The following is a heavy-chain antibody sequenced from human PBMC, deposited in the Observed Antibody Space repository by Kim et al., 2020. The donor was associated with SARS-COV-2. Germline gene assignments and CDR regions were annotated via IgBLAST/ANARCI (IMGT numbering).Heavy chain of an antibody. CDR1: GFTFGDYA. V-gene: IGHV3-9*01. Sequence: GGSLRLSCAASGFTFGDYAMHWVRQAPGKGLEWVSGIIWNSGSIGYADSVKGRFTISRDNAKNSLYLQMNSLRAEDTALYYCAKDKHSSSWGLRAFDIWGQGTMVTVSS. CDR2: IIWNSGSI. D-gene: IGHD6-13*01. CDR3: AKDKHSSSWGLRAFDI. J-gene: IGHJ3*02.